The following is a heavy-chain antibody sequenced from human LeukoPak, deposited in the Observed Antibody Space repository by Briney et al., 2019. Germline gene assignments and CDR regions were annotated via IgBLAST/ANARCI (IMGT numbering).Heavy chain of an antibody. CDR2: IYYSGST. Sequence: PSETLSLTCTVSGGSISSYYWSWVRQPPGKGLEWVGYIYYSGSTNYNTSLKSRVTISVDTSMTQFSLKLSSVTAADTAVYYCARARGVIPVAFDIWGQGTMVTVSS. CDR1: GGSISSYY. J-gene: IGHJ3*02. V-gene: IGHV4-59*01. CDR3: ARARGVIPVAFDI. D-gene: IGHD3-10*01.